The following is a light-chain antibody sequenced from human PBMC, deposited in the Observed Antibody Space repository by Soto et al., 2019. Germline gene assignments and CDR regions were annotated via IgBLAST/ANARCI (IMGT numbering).Light chain of an antibody. CDR3: AAWDESLYGPV. V-gene: IGLV1-44*01. Sequence: QPVLTQPPSASGTPGQRVTISCSGGSSNIGRHTVNWYQHLPGTAPKLLIYSNNQRPSGVPDRFSGSMSGTSASLAISGLQSEDEADYYCAAWDESLYGPVFGGGTKLTVL. J-gene: IGLJ2*01. CDR1: SSNIGRHT. CDR2: SNN.